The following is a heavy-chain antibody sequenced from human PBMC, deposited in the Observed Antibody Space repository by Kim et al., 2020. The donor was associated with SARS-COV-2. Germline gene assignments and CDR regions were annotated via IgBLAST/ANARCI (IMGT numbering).Heavy chain of an antibody. V-gene: IGHV3-21*01. CDR3: ARVSSDGYVWGSYFDY. CDR1: GFTFSSYS. D-gene: IGHD3-16*01. CDR2: ISSSSSYI. J-gene: IGHJ4*02. Sequence: GGSLRLSCAASGFTFSSYSMNWVRQAPGKGLEWVSSISSSSSYIYYSDSVKGRFTISRDNAKNSLYLQMNSLRAEDTAVYYCARVSSDGYVWGSYFDYWGQGTLVTVSS.